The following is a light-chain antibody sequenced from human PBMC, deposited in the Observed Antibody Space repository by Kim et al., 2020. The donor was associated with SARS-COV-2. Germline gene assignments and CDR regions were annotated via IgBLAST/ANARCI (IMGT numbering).Light chain of an antibody. CDR3: SSYTSSSTDV. CDR1: SSDVGGYNY. J-gene: IGLJ1*01. V-gene: IGLV2-14*01. CDR2: DVS. Sequence: QSVLTQPASVSGSPGQSITISCTGTSSDVGGYNYVSWYQQHPGKAPKFIIYDVSKRPSGVSNRFSGSKSGNTASLSISGLQAEDEADYYCSSYTSSSTDVFGTGTKVTV.